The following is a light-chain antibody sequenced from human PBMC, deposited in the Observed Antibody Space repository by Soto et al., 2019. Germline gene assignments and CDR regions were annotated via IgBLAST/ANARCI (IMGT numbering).Light chain of an antibody. V-gene: IGLV2-14*03. CDR3: SSYTTRNTEA. CDR2: DVT. CDR1: SREVDAFNY. J-gene: IGLJ1*01. Sequence: QSALTQPASVSGSPGQSITISCIGTSREVDAFNYVSWNQHHPGKAHKLIIYDVTDRPSGVSNRFSASKSGNTASLTISGLQAEDEADYYCSSYTTRNTEAFGTGTRSPS.